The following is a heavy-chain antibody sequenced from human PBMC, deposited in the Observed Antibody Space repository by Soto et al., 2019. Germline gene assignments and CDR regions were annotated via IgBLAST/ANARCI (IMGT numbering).Heavy chain of an antibody. CDR1: GYTFTTYG. J-gene: IGHJ4*02. D-gene: IGHD3-22*01. Sequence: ASVKVSCKASGYTFTTYGISWVRQAPGQGLEWMGWISAYSGNTNYAQILQGRVTMTTDTSTSTAYMELRSLTSDDTALYYCARATITMMLDWGQGTRVTVSS. V-gene: IGHV1-18*01. CDR3: ARATITMMLD. CDR2: ISAYSGNT.